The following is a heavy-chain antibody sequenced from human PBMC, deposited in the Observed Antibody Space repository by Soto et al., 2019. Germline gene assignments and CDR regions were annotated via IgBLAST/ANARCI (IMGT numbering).Heavy chain of an antibody. V-gene: IGHV4-39*07. CDR1: GGSISSSSYY. CDR3: ARVYSSSLYYYYYMDV. Sequence: SDTLSLTCTVSGGSISSSSYYWGWIRQPPGKGLEWIGSIYYSGSTNYNPSLKSRVTISVDTSKNQFSLKLSSVTAADTAVYYCARVYSSSLYYYYYMDVWGKGTTVTVSS. CDR2: IYYSGST. J-gene: IGHJ6*03. D-gene: IGHD6-6*01.